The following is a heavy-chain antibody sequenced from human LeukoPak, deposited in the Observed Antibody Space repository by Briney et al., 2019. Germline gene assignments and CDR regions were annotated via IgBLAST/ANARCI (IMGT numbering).Heavy chain of an antibody. J-gene: IGHJ3*02. CDR2: INHSGST. D-gene: IGHD6-19*01. CDR1: GGSFSGYY. V-gene: IGHV4-34*01. CDR3: ARPVRRGYSSGWWNDAFDI. Sequence: PSETLSLTCAVYGGSFSGYYWSWIRQPPGKGLEWIGEINHSGSTNYNPSLKSRVTISVDTSKNQFSLKLSSVTAADTAVYFCARPVRRGYSSGWWNDAFDIWGQGTMVTVSS.